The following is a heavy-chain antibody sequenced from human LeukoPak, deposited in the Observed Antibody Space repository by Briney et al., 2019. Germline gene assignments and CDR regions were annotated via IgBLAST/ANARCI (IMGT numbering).Heavy chain of an antibody. D-gene: IGHD1-7*01. Sequence: SETLSLTCTVSGGSISSSSYYWGWIRQPPGKGLEWIGSIYYSGSTYYNPSLKSRVTISVDTSKNQFSLKLSSVTAADTAVYYCARHLTGTGFEYWGQGTLVTVSS. CDR2: IYYSGST. V-gene: IGHV4-39*01. J-gene: IGHJ4*02. CDR1: GGSISSSSYY. CDR3: ARHLTGTGFEY.